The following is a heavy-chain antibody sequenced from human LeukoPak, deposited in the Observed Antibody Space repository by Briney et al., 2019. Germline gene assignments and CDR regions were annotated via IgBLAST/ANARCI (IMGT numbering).Heavy chain of an antibody. CDR2: VSGSGGSA. Sequence: PGGSLRLSCVVSGFTFSSYGMSWVRQAPGKGLEWVSAVSGSGGSAYYAEYVKGRFTISRDNSKNTLYPQMNSLRAEDSAVYYCATLEMATIRGDYWGQGTLVTVSS. J-gene: IGHJ4*02. CDR3: ATLEMATIRGDY. D-gene: IGHD5-24*01. V-gene: IGHV3-23*01. CDR1: GFTFSSYG.